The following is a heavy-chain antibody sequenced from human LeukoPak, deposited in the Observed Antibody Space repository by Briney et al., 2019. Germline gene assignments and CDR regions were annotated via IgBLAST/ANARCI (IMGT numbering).Heavy chain of an antibody. J-gene: IGHJ6*02. Sequence: PWGSLRLSCAASGLTFSSYSMNWVRQAPGKGLEWVSSISSSSSYIYYADSVKGRFTISRDNAKNSLYLQMNSLRAEDTAVYYCARASIAAAGTYYYGMDVWGQGTTVTVSS. CDR2: ISSSSSYI. D-gene: IGHD6-13*01. CDR3: ARASIAAAGTYYYGMDV. V-gene: IGHV3-21*01. CDR1: GLTFSSYS.